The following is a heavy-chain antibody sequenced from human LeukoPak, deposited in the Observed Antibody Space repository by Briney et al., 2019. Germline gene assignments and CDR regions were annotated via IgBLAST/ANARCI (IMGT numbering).Heavy chain of an antibody. CDR3: AREQGSTMVRGPVDY. CDR2: INPSGGST. Sequence: GASVKVSCKASGYTLTSNYMHWVRQAPGQGLEWMGIINPSGGSTSYAQKFQGRISMTRDTSTNTVYTELSSLRSEDTAVYFCAREQGSTMVRGPVDYWGQGTLVTVSS. J-gene: IGHJ4*02. V-gene: IGHV1-46*01. CDR1: GYTLTSNY. D-gene: IGHD3-10*01.